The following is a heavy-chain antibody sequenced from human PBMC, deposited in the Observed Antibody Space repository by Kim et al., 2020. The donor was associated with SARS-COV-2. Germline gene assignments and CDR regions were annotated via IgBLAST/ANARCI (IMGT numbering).Heavy chain of an antibody. V-gene: IGHV4-34*01. D-gene: IGHD2-15*01. CDR1: GGSFSGYY. CDR2: INHSGST. Sequence: SETLSLTCAVYGGSFSGYYWSWIRQPPGKGLEWIGEINHSGSTNYNPSLKSRVTISVDTSKNQFSLKLGSVTAADTAVYYCTRVTPYVYYYYYYGMDVWGQETTVTVSS. CDR3: TRVTPYVYYYYYYGMDV. J-gene: IGHJ6*02.